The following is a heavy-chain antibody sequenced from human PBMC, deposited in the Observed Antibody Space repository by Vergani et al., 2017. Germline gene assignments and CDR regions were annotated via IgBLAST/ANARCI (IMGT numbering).Heavy chain of an antibody. V-gene: IGHV4-39*01. CDR1: GGSISSSSYY. CDR2: IYYSGST. CDR3: ARRRGYCSSTSCYAAYYFDY. J-gene: IGHJ4*02. D-gene: IGHD2-2*01. Sequence: QLQLQESGPGLVKPSETLSLTCTVSGGSISSSSYYLGWIRQPPGTGLEWIGSIYYSGSTYYNPSLKSRVTIAVDTSKNQFSLKLSSVTAADTAVYYCARRRGYCSSTSCYAAYYFDYWGQGTLVTVSS.